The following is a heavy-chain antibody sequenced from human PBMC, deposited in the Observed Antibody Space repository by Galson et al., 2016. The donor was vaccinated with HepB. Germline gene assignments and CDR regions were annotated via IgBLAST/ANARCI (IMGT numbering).Heavy chain of an antibody. J-gene: IGHJ6*01. CDR2: ISAYNGNT. Sequence: SVKVSCKASGYTFTSYGISWVRQAPGQGLEWMGWISAYNGNTNYAQKLQGRVPMTTDTSTSTAYMELRSLRSDDTAVYYCARGYCSGGSCYPRVMDVWGQGTTVTGSS. CDR3: ARGYCSGGSCYPRVMDV. D-gene: IGHD2-15*01. CDR1: GYTFTSYG. V-gene: IGHV1-18*01.